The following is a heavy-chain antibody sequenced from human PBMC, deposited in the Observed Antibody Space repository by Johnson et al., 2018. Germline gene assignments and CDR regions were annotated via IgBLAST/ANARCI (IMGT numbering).Heavy chain of an antibody. D-gene: IGHD2-2*01. CDR1: GGSFSGYY. CDR3: ARGRIVGIPAATISHLQH. V-gene: IGHV4-34*01. CDR2: INHSGNT. Sequence: QVQLQQWGAGLLKPSETLSLTCAVYGGSFSGYYWSWIRQPPGKGLEWIGEINHSGNTNYSPSLKSRVTISVHTSKNQFSLKLSSVTAPDTAVYYCARGRIVGIPAATISHLQHWGLGTLVTVSS. J-gene: IGHJ1*01.